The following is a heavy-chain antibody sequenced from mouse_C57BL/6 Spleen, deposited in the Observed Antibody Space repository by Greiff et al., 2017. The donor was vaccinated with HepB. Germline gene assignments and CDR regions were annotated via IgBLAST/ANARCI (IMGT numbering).Heavy chain of an antibody. CDR3: ARWYDDDGAWFAY. CDR2: IYPGSGST. J-gene: IGHJ3*01. D-gene: IGHD2-4*01. V-gene: IGHV1-55*01. Sequence: QVQLQQSGAELVKPGASVKMSCKASGYTFTSYWITWVKQRPGQGLEWIGDIYPGSGSTNYNEKFKSKATLTVDTSSSTAYMQLSSLTSEDSAVYYCARWYDDDGAWFAYWGQGTLVTVSA. CDR1: GYTFTSYW.